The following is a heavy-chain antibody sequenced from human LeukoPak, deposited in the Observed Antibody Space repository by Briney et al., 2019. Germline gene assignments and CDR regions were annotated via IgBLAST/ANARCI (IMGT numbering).Heavy chain of an antibody. V-gene: IGHV6-1*01. CDR3: ARRGYAYGVDV. CDR2: TYYRSNWYN. CDR1: GDSVSSNSA. Sequence: QTLSLTCAISGDSVSSNSAWHWIRQSPSRGLEWLGRTYYRSNWYNEYAVSVKSRITINADTSKNQFSLQLNSVTPEDTAVYYCARRGYAYGVDVWGQGTTVTVSS. J-gene: IGHJ6*02. D-gene: IGHD2-8*01.